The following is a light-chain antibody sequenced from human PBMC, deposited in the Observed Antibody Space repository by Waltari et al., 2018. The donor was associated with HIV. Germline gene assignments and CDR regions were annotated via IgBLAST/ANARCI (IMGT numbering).Light chain of an antibody. CDR3: QQYNNWPRT. CDR1: QSISGN. V-gene: IGKV3-15*01. J-gene: IGKJ2*01. Sequence: EIVMTQSPVTLSVSPGERATLSCRASQSISGNLAWYQQKPGQAPRLLIYGASTRATDIPARFSGSGSGTEFTLTISSLQSEDFAVYYCQQYNNWPRTFGQGTKLEIK. CDR2: GAS.